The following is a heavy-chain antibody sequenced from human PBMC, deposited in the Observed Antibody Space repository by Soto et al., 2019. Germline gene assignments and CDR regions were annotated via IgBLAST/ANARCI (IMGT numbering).Heavy chain of an antibody. Sequence: EVQLVESGGGLVQPGGSLRLSCAASGFTFSSYWMNWVRQAPGKGLEWVANIKQDGSVKYYVDSVKGRFTISRDNTKNSLYLQMNSLRAEDTAVYYCAREQLQVVIPDYWGQGTLVTVSS. CDR3: AREQLQVVIPDY. CDR2: IKQDGSVK. CDR1: GFTFSSYW. D-gene: IGHD6-13*01. J-gene: IGHJ4*02. V-gene: IGHV3-7*01.